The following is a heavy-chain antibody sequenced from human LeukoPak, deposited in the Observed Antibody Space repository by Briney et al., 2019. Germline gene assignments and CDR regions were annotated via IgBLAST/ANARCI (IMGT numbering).Heavy chain of an antibody. CDR2: IYYSGST. Sequence: SETLSLTCAVYGGSFSSYYWGWIRQPPGKGLELIGSIYYSGSTYYNPSLKSRVTISVDTSKNQFSLKLSSVTAADTAVYYCASVVVSAINWFDPWGQGTLVTVSS. CDR3: ASVVVSAINWFDP. D-gene: IGHD2-15*01. V-gene: IGHV4-39*01. CDR1: GGSFSSYY. J-gene: IGHJ5*02.